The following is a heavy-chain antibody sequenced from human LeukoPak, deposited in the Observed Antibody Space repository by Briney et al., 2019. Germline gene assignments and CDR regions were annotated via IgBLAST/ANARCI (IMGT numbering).Heavy chain of an antibody. J-gene: IGHJ4*02. Sequence: GGSLRLSCAASGFTFSNAWMSWVRQAPGKGLEWVGRIKSKTDGGTTDYAAPVKGRFTISRDDSRNTLFLQMNSLQTEDTAVYYCTTVVDLLRRPATHHWGQGTLVTVSS. CDR1: GFTFSNAW. V-gene: IGHV3-15*01. D-gene: IGHD2-15*01. CDR2: IKSKTDGGTT. CDR3: TTVVDLLRRPATHH.